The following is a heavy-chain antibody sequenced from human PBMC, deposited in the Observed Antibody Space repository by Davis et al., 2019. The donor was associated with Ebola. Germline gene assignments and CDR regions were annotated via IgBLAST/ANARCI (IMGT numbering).Heavy chain of an antibody. Sequence: GGSLRLSCAASGFTFSDYYMSWIRQAPGKGLEWVSYISSSSSYTNYADSVKGRFTISRDNAKNSLYLQMNSLRAEDTAVYYCARRGSGYVVRFDYWGQGTLVTVSS. CDR3: ARRGSGYVVRFDY. V-gene: IGHV3-11*06. D-gene: IGHD5-12*01. J-gene: IGHJ4*02. CDR1: GFTFSDYY. CDR2: ISSSSSYT.